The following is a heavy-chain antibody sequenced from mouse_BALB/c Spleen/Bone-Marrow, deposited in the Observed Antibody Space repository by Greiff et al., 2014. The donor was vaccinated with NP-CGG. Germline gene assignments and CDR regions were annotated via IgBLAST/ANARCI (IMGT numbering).Heavy chain of an antibody. V-gene: IGHV2-9*02. CDR2: IWAGGST. CDR3: ASMITTAWFAY. D-gene: IGHD2-4*01. Sequence: QVQLKQSGPGLVAPSQSLSITCTVSGFSLTSYGVHWVRQPPGKGLEWLGVIWAGGSTNYNSALMSGLSISKDNSKSQVFLKMNSLQTDDTAMYYCASMITTAWFAYWGQGTLVTVSA. J-gene: IGHJ3*01. CDR1: GFSLTSYG.